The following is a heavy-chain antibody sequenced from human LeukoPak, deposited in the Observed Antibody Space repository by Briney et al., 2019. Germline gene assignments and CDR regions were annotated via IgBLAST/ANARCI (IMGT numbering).Heavy chain of an antibody. J-gene: IGHJ4*02. CDR1: GGSISSYY. CDR2: IYYSGST. V-gene: IGHV4-59*08. Sequence: SETLSLTCTVSGGSISSYYWSWIRQPPGKGLEWIGYIYYSGSTYYNPSLKSRVTISIDTSKNQFSLNLSSVTAADTAVYYCSRGGNFAFWGQGTLVTVSS. CDR3: SRGGNFAF.